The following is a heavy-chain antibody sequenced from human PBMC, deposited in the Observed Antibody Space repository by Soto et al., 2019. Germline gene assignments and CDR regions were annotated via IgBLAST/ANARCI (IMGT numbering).Heavy chain of an antibody. D-gene: IGHD3-22*01. CDR3: AKDQYYYDSSGYYAFDI. J-gene: IGHJ3*02. CDR1: GFTFSSYA. CDR2: ISGSGGST. Sequence: GGSLRLSCAASGFTFSSYAMSWVRQAPGKGLEWVSAISGSGGSTYYADSVKGRFTISRDNSKNTLYLQMNSLRAEDTAVYYCAKDQYYYDSSGYYAFDIWGQGTKVTVSS. V-gene: IGHV3-23*01.